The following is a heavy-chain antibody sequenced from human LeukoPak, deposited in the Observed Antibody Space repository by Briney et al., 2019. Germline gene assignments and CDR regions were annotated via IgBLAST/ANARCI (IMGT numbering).Heavy chain of an antibody. CDR1: GFSFSSYG. CDR3: ALGKNFGYHYFDF. J-gene: IGHJ4*02. V-gene: IGHV3-30*02. Sequence: PGGSLRLSCVASGFSFSSYGMHWVRRAPGKGLEWMTFMRFDGSVKYYADSVKGRFTISRDYSKNTLFLQMSSLRPEDTAVYYCALGKNFGYHYFDFWGQGALVTVSS. CDR2: MRFDGSVK. D-gene: IGHD2-2*03.